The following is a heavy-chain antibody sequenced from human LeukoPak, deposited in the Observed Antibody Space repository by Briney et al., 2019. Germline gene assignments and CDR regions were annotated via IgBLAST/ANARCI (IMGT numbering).Heavy chain of an antibody. V-gene: IGHV3-30*03. D-gene: IGHD4-17*01. CDR3: ARDSRNYGDYVWHY. CDR1: GFTFKKSG. CDR2: ILDDGSRQ. J-gene: IGHJ4*02. Sequence: GRSLRLSCAASGFTFKKSGMHWVRHAPGKGLEWVARILDDGSRQYYTDSVKGRFTISRDNSKNTLYLQMNSLRAEDTAVYYCARDSRNYGDYVWHYWGQGTLVTVSS.